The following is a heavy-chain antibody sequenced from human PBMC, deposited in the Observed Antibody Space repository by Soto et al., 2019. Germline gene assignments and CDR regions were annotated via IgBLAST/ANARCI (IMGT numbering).Heavy chain of an antibody. Sequence: SETLALSCSVSCGSVRSGSDYWTWIRQPPGKGLEWIGYIYQSGTTNYNASLKSRVTISIDTSKNQFFLKLNSVTAADTAVYYCARDSSGRHDYWGQGTLVTVSS. V-gene: IGHV4-61*01. CDR3: ARDSSGRHDY. CDR2: IYQSGTT. J-gene: IGHJ4*02. CDR1: CGSVRSGSDY. D-gene: IGHD3-22*01.